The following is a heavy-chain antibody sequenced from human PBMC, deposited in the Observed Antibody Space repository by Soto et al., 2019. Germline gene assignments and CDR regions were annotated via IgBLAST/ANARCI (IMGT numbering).Heavy chain of an antibody. J-gene: IGHJ4*02. CDR2: IYTSGST. D-gene: IGHD6-13*01. Sequence: SETLSLTCTVSGGSVSSGSYYWSWIRQPAGKGLEWIGRIYTSGSTNYNPSLKSRVTMSGDTSKNQFSLKLSSVTAADTAVYYCARCKGSSSWYYFDYWGQGTLVTVSS. CDR3: ARCKGSSSWYYFDY. CDR1: GGSVSSGSYY. V-gene: IGHV4-61*02.